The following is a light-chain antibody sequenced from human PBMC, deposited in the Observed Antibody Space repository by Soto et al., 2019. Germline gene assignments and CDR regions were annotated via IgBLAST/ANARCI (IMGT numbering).Light chain of an antibody. Sequence: EIVMTQSPATLSVSPGERATLSCRAGQSIGDKLAWYQQKPGQAPRLLIYGASTRATGVPARFSGSGSGAEFTLTISSLQSEDFAVYSCQQYSNWPPTFGQGTKVHIK. V-gene: IGKV3-15*01. J-gene: IGKJ1*01. CDR2: GAS. CDR1: QSIGDK. CDR3: QQYSNWPPT.